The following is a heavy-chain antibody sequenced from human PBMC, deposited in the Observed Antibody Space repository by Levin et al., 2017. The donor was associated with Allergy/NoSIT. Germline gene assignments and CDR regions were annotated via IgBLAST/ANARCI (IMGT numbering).Heavy chain of an antibody. J-gene: IGHJ4*02. V-gene: IGHV4-30-4*01. CDR1: GGSISSGDYY. CDR3: ARVEYSSSSIDY. CDR2: IYYSGST. D-gene: IGHD6-6*01. Sequence: PSETLSLTCTVSGGSISSGDYYWSWIRQPPGKGLEWIGYIYYSGSTYYNPSLKSRVTISVDTSKNQFSLKLSSVTAADTAVYYCARVEYSSSSIDYWGQGTLVTVSS.